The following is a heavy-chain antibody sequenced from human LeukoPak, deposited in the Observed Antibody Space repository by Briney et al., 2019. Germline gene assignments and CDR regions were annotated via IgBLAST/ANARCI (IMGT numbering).Heavy chain of an antibody. Sequence: SETLSLTCTVSGGSISNYYWSWIRQPPGKGLECIGYIYYSGSTNYNPSLKSRVTISLGTSKNQFSLKLSSVTAADTAVYYCARRNDYYFDYWGQGTLVTVSS. V-gene: IGHV4-59*08. J-gene: IGHJ4*02. CDR2: IYYSGST. D-gene: IGHD2-21*02. CDR3: ARRNDYYFDY. CDR1: GGSISNYY.